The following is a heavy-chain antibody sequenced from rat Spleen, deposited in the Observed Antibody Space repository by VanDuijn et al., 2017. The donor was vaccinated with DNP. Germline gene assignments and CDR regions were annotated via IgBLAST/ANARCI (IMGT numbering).Heavy chain of an antibody. Sequence: EVQLQESGPGLVKPSQSLSLTCSVTGYSITSHYWGWIRKFPGNTMEWMGYISYSGSTSYNPSLKSRISITRDTSQNQFFLQLNSVTPEDTATYYCARWGSYGYNGGFDYWGQGVMVTVSS. CDR2: ISYSGST. V-gene: IGHV3-1*01. D-gene: IGHD1-9*01. CDR3: ARWGSYGYNGGFDY. J-gene: IGHJ2*01. CDR1: GYSITSHY.